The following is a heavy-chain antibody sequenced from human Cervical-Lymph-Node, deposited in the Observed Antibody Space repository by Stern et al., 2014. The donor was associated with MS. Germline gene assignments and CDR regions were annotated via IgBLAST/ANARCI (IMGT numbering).Heavy chain of an antibody. V-gene: IGHV1-69*01. CDR3: ARVAQLWRSYFDP. D-gene: IGHD3-16*01. J-gene: IGHJ5*02. CDR2: IVPAHGTS. Sequence: MQLVESGPEVKKPGSSVKVSCKASGDTSSRNVISWVRQAPGQGIEWMGGIVPAHGTSNYAQKFQDKITISADALTNTVYMEMSSLRSEDTAVYYCARVAQLWRSYFDPWGQGTLVTVSS. CDR1: GDTSSRNV.